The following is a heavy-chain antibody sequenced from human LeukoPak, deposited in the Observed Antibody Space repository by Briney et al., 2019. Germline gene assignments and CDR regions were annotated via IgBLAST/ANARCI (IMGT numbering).Heavy chain of an antibody. D-gene: IGHD4-23*01. CDR2: IHIGGNT. CDR3: ARVTHAFDI. V-gene: IGHV4-61*02. CDR1: GASISSPSYY. Sequence: SQTLSLTCTVSGASISSPSYYWAWIRQPAGKALEWIGRIHIGGNTNYNPSLSSRVTISVDTSKSQFSLKLSSVTAADTAVYYCARVTHAFDIWGQGTMVTVSS. J-gene: IGHJ3*02.